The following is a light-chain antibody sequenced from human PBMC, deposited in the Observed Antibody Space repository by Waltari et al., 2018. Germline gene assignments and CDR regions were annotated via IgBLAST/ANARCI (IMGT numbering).Light chain of an antibody. CDR1: ESVLHNINNQNY. CDR2: WTS. V-gene: IGKV4-1*01. J-gene: IGKJ1*01. Sequence: DIVMTQSPDSLAVSLGERATINCRSSESVLHNINNQNYLAWYQQKEGQPPKLLIYWTSTRQSGVPDRFRGSGSGTDFTLTINSLQTEDVAVYYCQQYYSPPWTFGQGTKVEV. CDR3: QQYYSPPWT.